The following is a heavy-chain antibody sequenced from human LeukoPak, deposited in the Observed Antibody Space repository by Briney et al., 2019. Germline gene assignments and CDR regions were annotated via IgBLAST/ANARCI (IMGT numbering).Heavy chain of an antibody. Sequence: PGGSLRLSCAASGFSVSSYEMDWVRQAPGKGLEWVSYISSSSSTIYYADSVKGRFTISRDNAKNSLYLQMNSLRDEDTAVYYCARDSLTPRPEPPHDYWGQGTLVTVSS. J-gene: IGHJ4*02. CDR1: GFSVSSYE. D-gene: IGHD1-14*01. CDR3: ARDSLTPRPEPPHDY. CDR2: ISSSSSTI. V-gene: IGHV3-48*03.